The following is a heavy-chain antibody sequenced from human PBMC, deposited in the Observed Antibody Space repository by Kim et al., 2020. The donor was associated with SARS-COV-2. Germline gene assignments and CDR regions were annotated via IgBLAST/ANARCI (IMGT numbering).Heavy chain of an antibody. CDR1: GGSISSGDYY. D-gene: IGHD3-10*01. V-gene: IGHV4-30-4*01. CDR3: ARVNAVQGVINNYYYMDV. J-gene: IGHJ6*03. CDR2: IYYSGST. Sequence: SETLSLTCTVSGGSISSGDYYWSWIRQPPGKGLEWIGYIYYSGSTYYNPSLKSRVTISVDTSKNQFSLKLSSVTAADTAVYYCARVNAVQGVINNYYYMDVWGKGTTVTVSS.